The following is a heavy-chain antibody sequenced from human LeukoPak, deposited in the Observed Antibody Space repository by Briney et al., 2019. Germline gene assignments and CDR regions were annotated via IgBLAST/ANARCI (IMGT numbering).Heavy chain of an antibody. V-gene: IGHV4-59*01. CDR2: IYCSGST. J-gene: IGHJ3*02. Sequence: SETLSLTCTVSGGSISSYYWSWIRQPPGKGLEWIGYIYCSGSTNYNPSLKSRVTISVDTPKNQFSLKLSSVTAADTAVYYCARAYVLGRHFAFDIWGQGTMVTVSS. CDR3: ARAYVLGRHFAFDI. D-gene: IGHD3-3*02. CDR1: GGSISSYY.